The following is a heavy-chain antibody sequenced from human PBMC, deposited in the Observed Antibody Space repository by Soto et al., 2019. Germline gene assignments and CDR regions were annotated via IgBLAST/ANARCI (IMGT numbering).Heavy chain of an antibody. CDR3: ARARSFDSLDY. Sequence: QPGGSLRLSCAASGFTFSSYEMNWVRQAPGKGLEWVSYISSSGSTIYYADSVKGRFTISRDNAKNSLYLQMNSLRAEDTAVYYCARARSFDSLDYWGQGTLVTVS. J-gene: IGHJ4*02. CDR1: GFTFSSYE. D-gene: IGHD3-9*01. V-gene: IGHV3-48*03. CDR2: ISSSGSTI.